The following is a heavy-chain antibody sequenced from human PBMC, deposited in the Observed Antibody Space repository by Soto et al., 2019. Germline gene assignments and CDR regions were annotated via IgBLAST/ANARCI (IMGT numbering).Heavy chain of an antibody. D-gene: IGHD4-4*01. V-gene: IGHV3-30-3*01. CDR1: GFTFSSYA. Sequence: ESGGGVVQPGRSLRLSCAASGFTFSSYAMHWVRQAPGKGLEWVAVISYDGSNKYYADSVKGRFTISRDNSKNTLYLQMNSLRAEDTAVYYCARDHDYSNYYYYYGMDVWGQGTTVTVSS. CDR3: ARDHDYSNYYYYYGMDV. J-gene: IGHJ6*02. CDR2: ISYDGSNK.